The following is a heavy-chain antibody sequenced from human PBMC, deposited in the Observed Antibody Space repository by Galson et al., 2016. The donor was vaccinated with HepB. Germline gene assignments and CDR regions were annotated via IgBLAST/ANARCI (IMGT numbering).Heavy chain of an antibody. Sequence: SLRLSCAASGFTFTNYAMNWVRQAPGKGLEWVSSISGSGASTYYADSVKGRFTISRDNSKNTLFLQMNSLRAADTALYYCAKGWEYAWALPASFDYWGQGTLLTVSS. J-gene: IGHJ4*02. CDR3: AKGWEYAWALPASFDY. CDR2: ISGSGAST. D-gene: IGHD1-26*01. CDR1: GFTFTNYA. V-gene: IGHV3-23*01.